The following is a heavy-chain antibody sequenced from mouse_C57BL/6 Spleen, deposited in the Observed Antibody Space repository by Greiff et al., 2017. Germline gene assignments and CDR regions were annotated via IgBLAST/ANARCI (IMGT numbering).Heavy chain of an antibody. V-gene: IGHV1-76*01. CDR3: ARGGTAQATWDY. Sequence: QVQLQQSGAELVRPGASVKLSCKASGYTFTDYYINWVKQRPGQGLEWIARIYPGSGNTYYNEKFKGKATLTAEKSSSTAYMQLSSLTSEDSAVYFCARGGTAQATWDYWGQGTTLTVSS. CDR1: GYTFTDYY. J-gene: IGHJ2*01. CDR2: IYPGSGNT. D-gene: IGHD3-2*02.